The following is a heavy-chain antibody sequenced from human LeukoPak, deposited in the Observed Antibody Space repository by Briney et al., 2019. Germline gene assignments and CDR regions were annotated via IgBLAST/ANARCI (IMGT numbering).Heavy chain of an antibody. D-gene: IGHD1-1*01. J-gene: IGHJ6*03. CDR1: GGSISSYY. CDR3: ARRSGTKGYYYYYYMDV. Sequence: SETLSLTCTVSGGSISSYYWSWIRQPPGKGLEWIGYIYTSGSTNYNPSLKSRVTISVDTSKNQFSLKLSSVTAADTAVYYCARRSGTKGYYYYYYMDVWAKGPRSPSP. CDR2: IYTSGST. V-gene: IGHV4-4*09.